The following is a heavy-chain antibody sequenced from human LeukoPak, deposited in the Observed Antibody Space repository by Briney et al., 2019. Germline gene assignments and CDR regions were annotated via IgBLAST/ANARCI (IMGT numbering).Heavy chain of an antibody. Sequence: KASETLSLTCTVSGGSVSSGSYYWSWIRQPPGKGLEWIGYIFYSGSTNYNPSLKSRVTISVDTSKNQFSLKLSSVTAADTAVYYCAGMAATYYFDYWGQGTLVTVSS. CDR2: IFYSGST. J-gene: IGHJ4*02. V-gene: IGHV4-61*01. CDR3: AGMAATYYFDY. D-gene: IGHD2-15*01. CDR1: GGSVSSGSYY.